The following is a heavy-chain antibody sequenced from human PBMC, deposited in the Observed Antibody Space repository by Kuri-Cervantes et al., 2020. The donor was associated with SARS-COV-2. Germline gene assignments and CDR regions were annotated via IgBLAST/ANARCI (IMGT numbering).Heavy chain of an antibody. CDR2: ISSSSSYI. J-gene: IGHJ4*02. CDR3: ARDSYSGSYTRRIEY. Sequence: ETLCLTCAASGFTFSSYSMNWVRQAPGKGLEWVSSISSSSSYIYYADSVKGRFTISRDDSKNTLYLQMNSLRAEDTAVYYCARDSYSGSYTRRIEYWGQGTLVTVSS. V-gene: IGHV3-21*01. D-gene: IGHD1-26*01. CDR1: GFTFSSYS.